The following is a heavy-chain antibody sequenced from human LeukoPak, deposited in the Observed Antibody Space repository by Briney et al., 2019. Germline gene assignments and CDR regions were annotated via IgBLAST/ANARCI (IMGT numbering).Heavy chain of an antibody. Sequence: ASVKVSCKASGYTFTDYYMHWVRQAPGQGLEWMGWINPNSGGTNYAQKFQGRVTMTRDTSISTAYMELSRLRSDDTAVYYCARRSAVAGTSLAIAAFDIWGQGTMVTVSS. CDR2: INPNSGGT. V-gene: IGHV1-2*02. CDR1: GYTFTDYY. J-gene: IGHJ3*02. D-gene: IGHD6-19*01. CDR3: ARRSAVAGTSLAIAAFDI.